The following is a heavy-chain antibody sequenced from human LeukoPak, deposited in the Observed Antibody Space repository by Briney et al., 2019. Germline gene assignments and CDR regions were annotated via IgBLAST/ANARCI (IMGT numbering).Heavy chain of an antibody. CDR2: IYPGDSDT. CDR1: GYSFTSYW. CDR3: ARAGPITMVRGVIISSYWYFDL. Sequence: GESLKISCKGSGYSFTSYWIGWVRQMPGKGLEWMGIIYPGDSDTRYSPSFQGQVTISADKSISTAYLQWSSLKTSDTAMYYCARAGPITMVRGVIISSYWYFDLWGRGTLVTVSS. J-gene: IGHJ2*01. D-gene: IGHD3-10*01. V-gene: IGHV5-51*01.